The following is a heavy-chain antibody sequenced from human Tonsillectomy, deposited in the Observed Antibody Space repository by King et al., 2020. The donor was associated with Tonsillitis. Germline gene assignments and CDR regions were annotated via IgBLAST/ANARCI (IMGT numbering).Heavy chain of an antibody. J-gene: IGHJ4*02. CDR3: ARDNGDYLFDY. V-gene: IGHV1-2*02. D-gene: IGHD4-17*01. Sequence: QLVQSGAEVKKPGASVKVSCKASGYTLTGHYMHWVRQAPGQGLEWMGWINPNNGDTKYAQKFQGRVIITRDTSISTVYMELSSLRSDDTALYYCARDNGDYLFDYWAQGTLVTVSS. CDR2: INPNNGDT. CDR1: GYTLTGHY.